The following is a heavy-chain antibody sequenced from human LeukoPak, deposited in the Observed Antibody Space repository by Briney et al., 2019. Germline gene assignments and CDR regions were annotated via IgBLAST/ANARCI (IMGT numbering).Heavy chain of an antibody. V-gene: IGHV4-31*03. J-gene: IGHJ4*02. CDR3: ARELRGSGWYDY. Sequence: SETLSLTCTVSGGSISSGSSYWSWIRQHPGKGLEWIGDVYFCGSTYYNPSLKSRITISGDTSKNQFSLKLTSVYAADTAVYYCARELRGSGWYDYWGQGTLVTVSS. CDR1: GGSISSGSSY. D-gene: IGHD6-19*01. CDR2: VYFCGST.